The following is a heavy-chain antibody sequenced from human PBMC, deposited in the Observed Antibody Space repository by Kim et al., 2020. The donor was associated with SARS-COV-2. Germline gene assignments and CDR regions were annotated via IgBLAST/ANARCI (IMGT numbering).Heavy chain of an antibody. CDR3: ARQQGGGGYYLSTYYYYGMDV. V-gene: IGHV5-51*01. J-gene: IGHJ6*02. CDR1: GYSFTSYW. D-gene: IGHD3-22*01. CDR2: IYPGDSDT. Sequence: GESLKISCKGSGYSFTSYWIGWVRQMPGKGLEWMGIIYPGDSDTRYSPSFQGQVTISADKSISTAYLQWSSLKASDTAMYYCARQQGGGGYYLSTYYYYGMDVWGQGTTVTVSS.